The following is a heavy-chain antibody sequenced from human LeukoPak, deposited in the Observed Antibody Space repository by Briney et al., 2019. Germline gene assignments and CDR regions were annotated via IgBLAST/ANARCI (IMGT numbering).Heavy chain of an antibody. CDR3: ARDASGSRPNS. D-gene: IGHD3-10*01. CDR1: GFTVSSDY. V-gene: IGHV3-53*01. Sequence: GGSLRLSCAASGFTVSSDYMTWVRQAPGKGLEWLSSIDVAGNTIYAHYVRGRITISRDNSKNTLYLQMNSQRVDDTAVYFCARDASGSRPNSWGPGTLVTVTS. CDR2: IDVAGNT. J-gene: IGHJ4*02.